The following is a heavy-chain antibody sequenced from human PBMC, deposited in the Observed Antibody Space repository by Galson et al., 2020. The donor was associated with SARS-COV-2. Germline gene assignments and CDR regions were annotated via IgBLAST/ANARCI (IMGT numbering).Heavy chain of an antibody. CDR1: GGTFSSYA. CDR3: ARNFLPNVDYYDSSGYYGY. J-gene: IGHJ4*02. CDR2: IIPIFGTA. V-gene: IGHV1-69*01. Sequence: KISCKASGGTFSSYAISWVRQAPGQGLEWMGGIIPIFGTANYAQKFQGRVTITADESTSTAYMELSSLRSEDTAVYYCARNFLPNVDYYDSSGYYGYWGQGTLVTVSS. D-gene: IGHD3-22*01.